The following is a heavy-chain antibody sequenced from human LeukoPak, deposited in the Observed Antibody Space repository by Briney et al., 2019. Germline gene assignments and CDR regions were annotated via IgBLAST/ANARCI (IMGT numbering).Heavy chain of an antibody. V-gene: IGHV1-2*02. J-gene: IGHJ4*02. CDR1: GYTFTASY. CDR3: ARGGYDILTGSYRVRYYFDY. CDR2: MNPNSGDI. D-gene: IGHD3-9*01. Sequence: GASVKVSCKASGYTFTASYIHWVRLAPGQGLEWMGWMNPNSGDIHYAQKFQGRVTMTRDTSISTAYMDLSRLGSDDTAVYYCARGGYDILTGSYRVRYYFDYWGQGTLVTVSP.